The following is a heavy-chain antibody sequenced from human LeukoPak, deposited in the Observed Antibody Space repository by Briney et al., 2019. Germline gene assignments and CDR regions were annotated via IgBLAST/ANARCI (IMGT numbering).Heavy chain of an antibody. J-gene: IGHJ3*02. D-gene: IGHD2-15*01. V-gene: IGHV4-34*01. CDR3: ARVLVVGAFDI. CDR2: INHSGST. CDR1: GGSFSGYY. Sequence: SETLSLTCAVYGGSFSGYYWSWIRQPPGKGLEWIGEINHSGSTNYNPSLKSRVTISVDTSKNQFSLKLSSVTAADTAVYYCARVLVVGAFDIWGQGTMVTVSS.